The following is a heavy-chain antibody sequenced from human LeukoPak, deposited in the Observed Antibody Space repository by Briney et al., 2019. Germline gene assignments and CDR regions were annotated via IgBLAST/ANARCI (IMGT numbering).Heavy chain of an antibody. J-gene: IGHJ4*02. Sequence: TSEALSLTCTVSGGSISSGSYYWGWIRQPPGKGVEWIGNIYYSGSTSYNPSLKSRVTISVDTSKNQFSLKLTSATAADTAVYYCARGDDYKSTLFDYWGQGTLVTVSS. CDR2: IYYSGST. CDR3: ARGDDYKSTLFDY. D-gene: IGHD5-12*01. CDR1: GGSISSGSYY. V-gene: IGHV4-39*07.